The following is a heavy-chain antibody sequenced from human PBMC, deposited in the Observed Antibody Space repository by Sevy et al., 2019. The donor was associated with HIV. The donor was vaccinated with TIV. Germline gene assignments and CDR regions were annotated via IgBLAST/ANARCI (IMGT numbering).Heavy chain of an antibody. J-gene: IGHJ4*02. V-gene: IGHV3-74*01. CDR2: INSDGSST. CDR1: GFTFSSYW. CDR3: ARAVGIYYDSSGFFDY. Sequence: GGSLRLSCAASGFTFSSYWMHGVRQAPGKGLVWVSRINSDGSSTSYADSVKGRFTISRDNAKNTLYLQMNSLRAEDTAVYYCARAVGIYYDSSGFFDYWGQGTLVTVSS. D-gene: IGHD3-22*01.